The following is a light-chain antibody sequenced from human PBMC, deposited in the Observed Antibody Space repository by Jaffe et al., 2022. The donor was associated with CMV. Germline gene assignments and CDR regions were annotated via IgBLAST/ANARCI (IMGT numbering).Light chain of an antibody. J-gene: IGKJ3*01. CDR3: QQYYTTPFT. CDR1: QSVFYSSDNNNY. V-gene: IGKV4-1*01. Sequence: DIVMTQSPDSLAVSLGERATINCKSSQSVFYSSDNNNYLAWYQQKPGQPPKLLLYWASTRQSGVPDRFSGGGSGTDFTLTINSLQAEDVAVYYCQQYYTTPFTFGPGTKVDI. CDR2: WAS.